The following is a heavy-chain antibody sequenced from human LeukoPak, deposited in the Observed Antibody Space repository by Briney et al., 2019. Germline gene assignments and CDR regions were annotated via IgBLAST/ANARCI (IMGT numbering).Heavy chain of an antibody. V-gene: IGHV3-30*18. Sequence: GGSLSLSCAASGFTFSRYGTHWAHQATGMGVARVPPISYDGSSRYYAGSVEGRFTISRDNSKNTLYLQMNSLRAEDSAVYYCAKVMFDIVVVPAARAIDYWGQGTLFTVSS. CDR3: AKVMFDIVVVPAARAIDY. CDR1: GFTFSRYG. CDR2: ISYDGSSR. J-gene: IGHJ4*02. D-gene: IGHD2-2*01.